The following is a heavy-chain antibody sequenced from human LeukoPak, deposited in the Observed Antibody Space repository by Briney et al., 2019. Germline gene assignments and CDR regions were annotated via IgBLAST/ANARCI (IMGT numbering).Heavy chain of an antibody. CDR3: ARDFASGRDGLFDY. J-gene: IGHJ4*02. CDR1: GGSISSVGYY. CDR2: LYYTAST. D-gene: IGHD6-19*01. Sequence: PSETLSLTCTVSGGSISSVGYYGSWIRQHPGKDLEWTGNLYYTASTYYNLSLESRVTISVDTSKNQFSLKVRSVTAADTAVYYCARDFASGRDGLFDYWGQGTLVTVSS. V-gene: IGHV4-31*03.